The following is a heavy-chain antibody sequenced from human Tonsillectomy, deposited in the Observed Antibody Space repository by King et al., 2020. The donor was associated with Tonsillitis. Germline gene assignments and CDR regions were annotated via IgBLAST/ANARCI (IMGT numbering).Heavy chain of an antibody. D-gene: IGHD3-10*01. CDR2: IRYDGSNK. V-gene: IGHV3-30*02. CDR3: AKDGYYGSGSSSDEWYFDL. J-gene: IGHJ2*01. CDR1: GFTFSSYG. Sequence: VQLVQSGGGVVQPGGSLRLSCAATGFTFSSYGMHWVRQAPGKGLEWVAFIRYDGSNKYYVDSVKGQFTISRDNSKNTLYHQMSSLTAEETALYYCAKDGYYGSGSSSDEWYFDLWGRGTLVTVSS.